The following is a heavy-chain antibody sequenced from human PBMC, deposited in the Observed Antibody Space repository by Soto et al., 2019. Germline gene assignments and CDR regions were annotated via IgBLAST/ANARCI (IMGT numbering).Heavy chain of an antibody. V-gene: IGHV3-21*02. Sequence: EVQLVESGGGLVKPGASLRLSCVASGFTFKNYNRNWVRQAPGKGLEWVSSIGGSDTFTYYADSVKGRFTISRDNAKSSLFLQMNSLRVEDTAVYFCVRDGSLLGMTRWGQATLVTVSS. CDR2: IGGSDTFT. J-gene: IGHJ4*02. CDR3: VRDGSLLGMTR. D-gene: IGHD3-10*01. CDR1: GFTFKNYN.